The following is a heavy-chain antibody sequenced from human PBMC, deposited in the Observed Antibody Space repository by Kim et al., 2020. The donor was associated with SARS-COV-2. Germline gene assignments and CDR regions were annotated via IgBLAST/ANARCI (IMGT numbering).Heavy chain of an antibody. D-gene: IGHD3-22*01. CDR1: GYSFTSYW. J-gene: IGHJ4*02. CDR2: IDPSDSYT. CDR3: ARPIDSSGYYYTLDY. V-gene: IGHV5-10-1*01. Sequence: GESLKISCKGSGYSFTSYWISWVRQMPGKGLEWMGRIDPSDSYTNYSPSFQGHVTISADKSISTAYLQWSSLKASDTAMYYCARPIDSSGYYYTLDYWGQGTLVTVSS.